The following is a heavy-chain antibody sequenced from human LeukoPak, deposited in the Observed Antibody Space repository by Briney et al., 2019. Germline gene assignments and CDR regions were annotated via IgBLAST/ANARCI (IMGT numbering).Heavy chain of an antibody. D-gene: IGHD1-26*01. V-gene: IGHV3-20*01. CDR3: ARDQIGRWELQNWFDP. J-gene: IGHJ5*02. CDR2: INWNGGST. Sequence: PSETLSLTCAVYGGSFSGYYWSWIRQPPGKGLEWVSGINWNGGSTGYADSVKGRFTISRDNAKNSLYLQMNSLRAEDTALYHCARDQIGRWELQNWFDPWGQGTLVTVSS. CDR1: GGSFSGYY.